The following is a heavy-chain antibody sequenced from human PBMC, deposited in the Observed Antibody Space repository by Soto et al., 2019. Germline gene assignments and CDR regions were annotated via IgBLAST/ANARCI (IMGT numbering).Heavy chain of an antibody. CDR1: GGSISSSNW. CDR3: ARSEQWLASHYYYYGMDV. CDR2: IYHSGST. Sequence: QVQLQESGPGLVKPSGTLSLTCAVSGGSISSSNWWSWVRQPPGKGLEWIGEIYHSGSTNYNPSLKRRVTISVDKSKNQFSLKLSSVTAADTAVYYCARSEQWLASHYYYYGMDVWGQGTTVTVSS. V-gene: IGHV4-4*02. J-gene: IGHJ6*02. D-gene: IGHD6-19*01.